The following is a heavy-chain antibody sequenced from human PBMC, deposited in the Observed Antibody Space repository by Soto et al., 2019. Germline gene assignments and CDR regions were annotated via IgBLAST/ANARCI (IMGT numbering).Heavy chain of an antibody. V-gene: IGHV4-39*01. CDR1: GGSISSSSYY. J-gene: IGHJ2*01. D-gene: IGHD5-18*01. Sequence: QLQLQESGPGLVKPSETLSLTCTVSGGSISSSSYYWGWIRQPPGKGLEWIGSIYYSGSTYYNPSLKSRVTISVDTSKNQFSLKLSSVTAADTAVYYCARLNSYGSLELYWYFDLWGRGTLVTVSS. CDR3: ARLNSYGSLELYWYFDL. CDR2: IYYSGST.